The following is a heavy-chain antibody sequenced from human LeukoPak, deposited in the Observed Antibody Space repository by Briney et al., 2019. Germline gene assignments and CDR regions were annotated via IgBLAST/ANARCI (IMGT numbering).Heavy chain of an antibody. CDR1: GYTFIDYY. D-gene: IGHD1-1*01. J-gene: IGHJ5*01. Sequence: ASVKVSCKSSGYTFIDYYIHWVRQAPGQGLEWMGWINPNSGGTNYAQKFQGRVTMTRDTSITTAYMEVSRLRSDDTAVYYCARVRAYNWNDGGWFDPWGQGTQVTVSS. CDR3: ARVRAYNWNDGGWFDP. CDR2: INPNSGGT. V-gene: IGHV1-2*02.